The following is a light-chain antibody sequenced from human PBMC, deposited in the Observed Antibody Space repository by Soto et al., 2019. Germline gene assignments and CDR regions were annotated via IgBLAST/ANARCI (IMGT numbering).Light chain of an antibody. CDR2: DAS. J-gene: IGKJ5*01. CDR3: QQYNSYWVT. Sequence: DIQITQSPSTLSSSVLDRFTITCRASQSVSSWLAWYQQKPGKAPKLLICDASSLESGVPSRFSGSGSGTEFTLTISGLQPDDFATYYCQQYNSYWVTFGQGTRLENK. CDR1: QSVSSW. V-gene: IGKV1-5*01.